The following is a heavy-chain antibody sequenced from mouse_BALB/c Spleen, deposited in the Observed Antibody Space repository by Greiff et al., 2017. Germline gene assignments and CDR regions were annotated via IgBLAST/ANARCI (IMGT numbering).Heavy chain of an antibody. Sequence: EVKLQESGGGLVKPGGSLKLSCAASGFTFSSYAMSWVRQTPEKRLEWVASISSGGSTYYPDSVKGRFTISRDNARNILYLQMSSLRSEDTAMYYCAREGIGGAMDYWGQGTSVTVSS. CDR1: GFTFSSYA. V-gene: IGHV5-6-5*01. J-gene: IGHJ4*01. D-gene: IGHD3-1*01. CDR2: ISSGGST. CDR3: AREGIGGAMDY.